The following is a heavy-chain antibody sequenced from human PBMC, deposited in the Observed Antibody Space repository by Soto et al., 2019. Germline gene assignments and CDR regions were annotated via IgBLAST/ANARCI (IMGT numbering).Heavy chain of an antibody. CDR3: AKDHKYSSGLPNFDY. CDR2: ISGSGGST. J-gene: IGHJ4*02. D-gene: IGHD6-19*01. CDR1: GFTFSSYA. Sequence: GGSLRLSCAASGFTFSSYAMSWVRQAPGKGLEWVSAISGSGGSTYYADSVKGRFTISRDNSKNTLYLQMNSLRAEDTAVYYCAKDHKYSSGLPNFDYWGQGTLVTVSS. V-gene: IGHV3-23*01.